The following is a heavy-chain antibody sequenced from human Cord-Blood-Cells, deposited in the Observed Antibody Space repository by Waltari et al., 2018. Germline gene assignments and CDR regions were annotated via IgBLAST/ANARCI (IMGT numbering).Heavy chain of an antibody. CDR1: GFPFSSDW. CDR2: INSDGSST. CDR3: ARDGRDKGAFDI. D-gene: IGHD1-1*01. Sequence: EVQLVESGGGLVQPGGSLRLSCAASGFPFSSDWLHWVRQAPGKGLVWVSRINSDGSSTSYADSVKGRFTISRDNAKNTLYLQMNSLRAEDTAVYYCARDGRDKGAFDIWGQGTMVTDSS. J-gene: IGHJ3*02. V-gene: IGHV3-74*01.